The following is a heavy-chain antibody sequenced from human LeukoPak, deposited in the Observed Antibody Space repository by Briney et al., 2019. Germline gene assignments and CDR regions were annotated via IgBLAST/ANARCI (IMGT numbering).Heavy chain of an antibody. Sequence: ASVKVSCKASGYTFTGYYMHWVRQAPGQGLEWMGWINPNSGGTSYAQKFQGRVTMTRDTSISTAYMELSRLRSDDTALYYCARDPLRRSSSWFGANWFDPWGQGTLVTVSS. CDR2: INPNSGGT. CDR1: GYTFTGYY. V-gene: IGHV1-2*02. D-gene: IGHD6-13*01. CDR3: ARDPLRRSSSWFGANWFDP. J-gene: IGHJ5*02.